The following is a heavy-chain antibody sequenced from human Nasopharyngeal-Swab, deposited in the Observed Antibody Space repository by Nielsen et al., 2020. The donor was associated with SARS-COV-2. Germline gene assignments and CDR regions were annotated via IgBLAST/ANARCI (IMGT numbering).Heavy chain of an antibody. D-gene: IGHD2-15*01. J-gene: IGHJ2*01. V-gene: IGHV3-23*01. CDR1: GFTFSSYA. CDR2: ISGSGGST. Sequence: GESLKISCAASGFTFSSYAMSWVRQAPGKGLEWVSVISGSGGSTYYADSVKGRFTISRDNSKNTLYLQMNSLRAEDTAVYYCAKDRGCSGGSCYVHWYFDLWGRGTLVTVSS. CDR3: AKDRGCSGGSCYVHWYFDL.